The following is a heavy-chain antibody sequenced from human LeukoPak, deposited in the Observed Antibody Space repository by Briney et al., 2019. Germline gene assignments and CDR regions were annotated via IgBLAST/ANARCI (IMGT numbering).Heavy chain of an antibody. Sequence: PSETLSLTCTVSGGSIRSSYYYWGWIRQPPGKGLEWIGYIYYSGSTNYNPSLKSRVTISVDTSKNQFSLKLSSVTAADTAVYYCARVRSYYYDSSGYDAFDIWGQGTMVTVSS. CDR3: ARVRSYYYDSSGYDAFDI. V-gene: IGHV4-61*05. D-gene: IGHD3-22*01. CDR1: GGSIRSSYYY. J-gene: IGHJ3*02. CDR2: IYYSGST.